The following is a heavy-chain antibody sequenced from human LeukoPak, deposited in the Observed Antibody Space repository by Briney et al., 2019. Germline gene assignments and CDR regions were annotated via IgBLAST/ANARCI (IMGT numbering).Heavy chain of an antibody. D-gene: IGHD3-22*01. CDR1: GSRFTSYW. V-gene: IGHV5-10-1*01. CDR3: ARLASGSFDY. Sequence: PGESLKISSKGSGSRFTSYWISWVRQMPGKGLEWMGRIDPSDSYTNYSPSFQGHVTISADKSISTAYLQWSSLKASDTAMYYCARLASGSFDYWGQGTLVTVSS. CDR2: IDPSDSYT. J-gene: IGHJ4*02.